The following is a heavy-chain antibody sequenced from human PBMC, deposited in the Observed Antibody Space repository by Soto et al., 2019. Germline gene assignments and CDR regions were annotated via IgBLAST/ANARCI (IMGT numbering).Heavy chain of an antibody. CDR2: ISNDGSNK. CDR1: GFSFSTYG. V-gene: IGHV3-30*18. Sequence: QVQMVESGGGVVQPGRSLRLSCAASGFSFSTYGMHWVRQAPGKGLEWMAVISNDGSNKYYADSVKGRFTISRDNSKDTLFLQMNSLRGDDTAIYYCAKVIRADSTSSNFYYYSGMDVWGQGTTVTVTS. D-gene: IGHD6-6*01. CDR3: AKVIRADSTSSNFYYYSGMDV. J-gene: IGHJ6*02.